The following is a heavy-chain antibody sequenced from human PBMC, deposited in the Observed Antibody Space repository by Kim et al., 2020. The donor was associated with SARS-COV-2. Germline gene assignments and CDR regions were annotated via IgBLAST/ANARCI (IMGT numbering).Heavy chain of an antibody. CDR3: ARGGRTLGAR. CDR2: NT. D-gene: IGHD1-26*01. V-gene: IGHV1-8*01. Sequence: NTGYAQKFQGRVTMTRNTSISTAYMELSSLRSEDTAVYYCARGGRTLGARWGQGTLVTVSS. J-gene: IGHJ4*02.